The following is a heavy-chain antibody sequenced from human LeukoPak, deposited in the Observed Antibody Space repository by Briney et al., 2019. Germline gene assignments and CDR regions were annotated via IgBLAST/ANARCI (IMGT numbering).Heavy chain of an antibody. CDR1: GGTFSSYA. Sequence: ASVKVSCKASGGTFSSYAISWVRQAPGQWLEWMGGIIPIFGTANYAQKFQGRVTITADESTSTAYMELSSLRSEDTAVYYCARGRGGSFGYYYYMDVWGKGTTVTVSS. D-gene: IGHD1-26*01. J-gene: IGHJ6*03. CDR3: ARGRGGSFGYYYYMDV. V-gene: IGHV1-69*13. CDR2: IIPIFGTA.